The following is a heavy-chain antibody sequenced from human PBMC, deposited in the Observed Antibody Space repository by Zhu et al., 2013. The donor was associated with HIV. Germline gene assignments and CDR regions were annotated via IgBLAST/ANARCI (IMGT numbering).Heavy chain of an antibody. Sequence: QVEVVQSGAEVKKTGASVKVSCKASRHTFIGYYMHWVRQAPGQGLEWMGWINLNSGGTKYAQKFQGRVTMTRDTSITTAYMELIRLRFDDTAVYYCAREMTYYDILTGPSPRPYYHGIGRLGPRDHGHRLL. CDR1: RHTFIGYY. J-gene: IGHJ6*02. D-gene: IGHD3-9*01. CDR3: AREMTYYDILTGPSPRPYYHGIGR. V-gene: IGHV1-2*02. CDR2: INLNSGGT.